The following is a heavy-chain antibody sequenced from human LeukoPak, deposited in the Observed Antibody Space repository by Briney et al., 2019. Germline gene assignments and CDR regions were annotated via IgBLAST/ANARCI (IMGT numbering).Heavy chain of an antibody. D-gene: IGHD6-19*01. CDR2: ISSGSTI. J-gene: IGHJ4*02. V-gene: IGHV3-48*03. CDR1: GFTFSSYE. CDR3: ARESIAVAGAPFDY. Sequence: GGSLRLSCAASGFTFSSYEMNWVRQAPGKGLEWVSYISSGSTIYDADSVKGRFTTSRDNAKNSLYLQMNSLRAEDTAVYYCARESIAVAGAPFDYWGQGTLVTVSS.